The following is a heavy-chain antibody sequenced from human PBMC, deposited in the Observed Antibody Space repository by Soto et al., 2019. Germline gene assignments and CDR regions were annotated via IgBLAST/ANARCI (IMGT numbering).Heavy chain of an antibody. CDR2: INNGGDNI. CDR3: AKTFSARYCSSSICYDPADYFDY. Sequence: GSLRLSCAASGFTFNNYAMSWVRQAPGKGLEWVSSINNGGDNIYYADSVKGRFTISRDNSKSTLYLQMNSLRAEDTAVYYCAKTFSARYCSSSICYDPADYFDYWGQGTLVTVSS. V-gene: IGHV3-23*01. J-gene: IGHJ4*02. D-gene: IGHD2-2*01. CDR1: GFTFNNYA.